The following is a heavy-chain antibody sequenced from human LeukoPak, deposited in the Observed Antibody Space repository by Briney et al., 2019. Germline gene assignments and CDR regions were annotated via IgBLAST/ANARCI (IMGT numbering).Heavy chain of an antibody. CDR2: IHYGGST. Sequence: PSETLSLTCTVSGYSISSGYYWGWIRQPPGKGLEWIGSIHYGGSTYYNPSLKSRVTISVDTSKNQFSLKLSSETAADTAVYYCASRQTGVVVAATGYWFDPWGQGTLVTISS. J-gene: IGHJ5*02. V-gene: IGHV4-38-2*02. D-gene: IGHD2-15*01. CDR1: GYSISSGYY. CDR3: ASRQTGVVVAATGYWFDP.